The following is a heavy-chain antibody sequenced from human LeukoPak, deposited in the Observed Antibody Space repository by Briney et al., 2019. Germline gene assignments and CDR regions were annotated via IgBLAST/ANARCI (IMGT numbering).Heavy chain of an antibody. CDR3: ARDTYSSSWPTDRYFDY. V-gene: IGHV1-18*01. CDR2: ISAYNGNT. Sequence: ASVKVSCKASGYTFTSYGISWVRQAPGQGLEWMGWISAYNGNTNYAQKLQGRVTMTTDTSTSTAYMELRSLRSDDTAVYYCARDTYSSSWPTDRYFDYWGRGTLVTVSS. D-gene: IGHD6-13*01. J-gene: IGHJ4*02. CDR1: GYTFTSYG.